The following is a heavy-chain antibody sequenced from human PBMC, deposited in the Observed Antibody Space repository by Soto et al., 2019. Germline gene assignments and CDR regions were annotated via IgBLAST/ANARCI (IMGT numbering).Heavy chain of an antibody. J-gene: IGHJ4*02. CDR2: ISYDGSNK. CDR1: GFTFSSYG. CDR3: AKLRGVLGNDY. D-gene: IGHD3-16*01. Sequence: GGSLRLSCAASGFTFSSYGMHWVRQAPGKGLEWVAVISYDGSNKYYADSVKGRFTISRDNSKNTLYLQMNSLRAEDTTVYYWAKLRGVLGNDYWGQGTLVTVSS. V-gene: IGHV3-30*18.